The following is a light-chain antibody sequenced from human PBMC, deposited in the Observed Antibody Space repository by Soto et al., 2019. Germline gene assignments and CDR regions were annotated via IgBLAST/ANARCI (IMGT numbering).Light chain of an antibody. Sequence: QSALTQPASVSGSPGQSITISCTGTSSDVGGYNFVSSYQQHPDKAPKLMIYDVTNRPSGVSNRFSGSKSGNTASLTISGLQAEDEADYYCSSYTSISTYVFGTGTKVTVL. CDR3: SSYTSISTYV. V-gene: IGLV2-14*01. CDR2: DVT. J-gene: IGLJ1*01. CDR1: SSDVGGYNF.